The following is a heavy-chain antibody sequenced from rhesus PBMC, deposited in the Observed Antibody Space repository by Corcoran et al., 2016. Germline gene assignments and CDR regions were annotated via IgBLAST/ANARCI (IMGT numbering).Heavy chain of an antibody. CDR2: IYGSCTST. V-gene: IGHV4-173*01. CDR3: ASGSLDCTGSGCYDY. Sequence: QLQLQKSGPGLVKPSETLSLTCAVSGGSISSNYWSWIRQPPWKGLEWIGSIYGSCTSTNYNPSLKSRVTISKETAKNQFSLKLSSVTAADTAVYYCASGSLDCTGSGCYDYWGQGVLVTVSS. D-gene: IGHD2-21*01. CDR1: GGSISSNY. J-gene: IGHJ4*01.